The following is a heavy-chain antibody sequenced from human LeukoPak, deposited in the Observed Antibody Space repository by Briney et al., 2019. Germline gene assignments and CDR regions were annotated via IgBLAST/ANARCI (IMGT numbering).Heavy chain of an antibody. J-gene: IGHJ3*02. D-gene: IGHD5-18*01. CDR3: ASSRAYSYGYDDAFDI. CDR2: INPNSGGT. V-gene: IGHV1-2*02. Sequence: GASVKVSCKASGYTFTGYYMHWVRQAPGQGLEWMGWINPNSGGTNYAQKFQGRVTMTRDTSISTAYMELSRLRSDDTAVYYCASSRAYSYGYDDAFDIWGQGTMVTVSS. CDR1: GYTFTGYY.